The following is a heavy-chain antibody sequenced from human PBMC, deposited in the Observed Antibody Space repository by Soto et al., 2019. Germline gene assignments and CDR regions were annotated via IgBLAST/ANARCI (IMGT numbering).Heavy chain of an antibody. V-gene: IGHV4-59*01. CDR1: GGSISSYY. J-gene: IGHJ4*02. CDR2: IYYSGST. CDR3: ARTGYYYDSSGGFDY. D-gene: IGHD3-22*01. Sequence: SETLSLTCTVSGGSISSYYWSWIRQPPGKGLEWIGYIYYSGSTNYNPSLKSRVTISVDTSKNQFSLKLSSVTAADTAVYYCARTGYYYDSSGGFDYWGQGTLVTVSS.